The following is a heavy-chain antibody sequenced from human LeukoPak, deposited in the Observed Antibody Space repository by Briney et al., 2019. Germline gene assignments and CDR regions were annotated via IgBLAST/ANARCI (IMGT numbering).Heavy chain of an antibody. CDR1: GFTFDEYA. Sequence: GGSLRLSCAASGFTFDEYAMHWVRQAPGKGLEWVSLISADGTRTFNVASVKGRFTVSRDNNKNSLYLQMNNLRTEDTALYYRAKDLSSLFNSFNIWGQGTLVTVSS. D-gene: IGHD2/OR15-2a*01. V-gene: IGHV3-43*02. CDR3: AKDLSSLFNSFNI. CDR2: ISADGTRT. J-gene: IGHJ3*02.